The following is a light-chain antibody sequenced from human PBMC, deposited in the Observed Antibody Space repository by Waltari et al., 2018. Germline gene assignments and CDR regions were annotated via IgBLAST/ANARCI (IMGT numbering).Light chain of an antibody. CDR1: SRDVGDYDW. J-gene: IGLJ1*01. CDR2: DVS. V-gene: IGLV2-14*03. Sequence: QSALTQPASVSGSPGQSITISCTGTSRDVGDYDWVSWYQQHPGKAPKVVSFDVSYRPSGVSNRFSGSKSGNTASLTISGLQAEDEADYYCTSYTSRHSLVFGTGTKVTVL. CDR3: TSYTSRHSLV.